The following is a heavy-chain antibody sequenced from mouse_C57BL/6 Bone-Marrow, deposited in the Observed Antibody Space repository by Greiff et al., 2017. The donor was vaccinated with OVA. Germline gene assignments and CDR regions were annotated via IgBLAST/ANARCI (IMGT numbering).Heavy chain of an antibody. V-gene: IGHV1-26*01. CDR2: INPNNGGT. J-gene: IGHJ4*01. Sequence: EVQLQQSGPELVKPGASVKISCKASGYTFTDYYMNWVKQSHGKSLEWIGDINPNNGGTSYNQKFKGKATLTVDKSSSTAYMELRSLTSEDTAVYDCASPITTADRDYARDYWGQGTSVTVSA. CDR1: GYTFTDYY. D-gene: IGHD1-1*01. CDR3: ASPITTADRDYARDY.